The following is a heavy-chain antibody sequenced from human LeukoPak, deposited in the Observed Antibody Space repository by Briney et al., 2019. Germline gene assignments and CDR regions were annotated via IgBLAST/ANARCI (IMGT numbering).Heavy chain of an antibody. J-gene: IGHJ5*02. CDR2: IYDSGVT. Sequence: SETLSLTCTVSGGSIRDSAYYWGWIRQPPGKGLDWIASIYDSGVTYFHPSLGSRASIFPDTSNNQFSLELTSVTAADTAVYYCVRHGGTSSLISYCWFDPWGQGILVTVPS. V-gene: IGHV4-39*01. CDR3: VRHGGTSSLISYCWFDP. D-gene: IGHD2-2*01. CDR1: GGSIRDSAYY.